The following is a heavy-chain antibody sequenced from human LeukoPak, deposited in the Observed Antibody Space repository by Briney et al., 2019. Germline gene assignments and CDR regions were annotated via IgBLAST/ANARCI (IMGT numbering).Heavy chain of an antibody. CDR3: ARGNTFYGDYVPFDY. J-gene: IGHJ4*01. CDR1: VGSFSGYY. CDR2: INHSGST. Sequence: SETLSLTCAVYVGSFSGYYWSWIRQAPGKGLEWIGEINHSGSTNYNPSLKSLEIISLYTSKNQFSLKLSSVTAADTAVYYCARGNTFYGDYVPFDYWGHGTLVTVSS. D-gene: IGHD4-17*01. V-gene: IGHV4-34*01.